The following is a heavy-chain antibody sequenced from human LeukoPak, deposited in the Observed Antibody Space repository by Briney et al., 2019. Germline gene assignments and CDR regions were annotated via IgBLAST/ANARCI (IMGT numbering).Heavy chain of an antibody. CDR3: ARDYYCSGTSCPNYYGMHV. D-gene: IGHD2-2*01. Sequence: GGSLRLSCAASGFTFSSYSMNWVRQAPGKGLEWGSYISGSSSTIYYADSVKGRFTISRDNAKNSLYLQMNSLRDEDTAVYYCARDYYCSGTSCPNYYGMHVWGQGTTVTVSS. J-gene: IGHJ6*02. V-gene: IGHV3-48*02. CDR1: GFTFSSYS. CDR2: ISGSSSTI.